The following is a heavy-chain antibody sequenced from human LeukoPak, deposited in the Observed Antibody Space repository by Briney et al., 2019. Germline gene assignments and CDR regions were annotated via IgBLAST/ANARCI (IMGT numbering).Heavy chain of an antibody. J-gene: IGHJ6*02. CDR1: GYSFTSYW. CDR2: FYPGDSDT. V-gene: IGHV5-51*01. Sequence: GESLKIPCKGSGYSFTSYWIGWVRQMPGKGLEGMGIFYPGDSDTRYSPSFQGQVTLSAAKSISTAYLQWSSLKASDTAMYYCARLRAYYDSSGYYPDYYYGMDVWGQGTTVTVSS. CDR3: ARLRAYYDSSGYYPDYYYGMDV. D-gene: IGHD3-22*01.